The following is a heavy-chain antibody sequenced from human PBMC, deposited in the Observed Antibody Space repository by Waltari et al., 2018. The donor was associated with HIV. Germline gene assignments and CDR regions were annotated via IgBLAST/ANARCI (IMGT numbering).Heavy chain of an antibody. CDR3: AKFRGSGSDY. D-gene: IGHD3-10*01. CDR1: GFTFEGYA. Sequence: EVQLLESGGGLVQPGGSLRLSCAASGFTFEGYAMTWVRLAPGEGVEWVSGISGSGGSTFDADSVRGRFAISRDNSKNTLYLQMNTLGAEDTAVYYCAKFRGSGSDYGGQGAQVTVSS. CDR2: ISGSGGST. J-gene: IGHJ4*02. V-gene: IGHV3-23*01.